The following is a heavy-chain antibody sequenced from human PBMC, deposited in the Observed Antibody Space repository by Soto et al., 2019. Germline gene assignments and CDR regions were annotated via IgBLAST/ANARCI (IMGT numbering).Heavy chain of an antibody. V-gene: IGHV1-69*13. D-gene: IGHD3-22*01. J-gene: IGHJ5*02. CDR2: IIPIFGTA. Sequence: GASVKVSCKASGGTFSSYAISWVRQAPGQGLEWMGGIIPIFGTANYAQKFQGRVTITADESTSTAYMELSSLRSEDTAAYYCARGLYYYDSSGPRIRGWFDPWGQGTLVTVSS. CDR1: GGTFSSYA. CDR3: ARGLYYYDSSGPRIRGWFDP.